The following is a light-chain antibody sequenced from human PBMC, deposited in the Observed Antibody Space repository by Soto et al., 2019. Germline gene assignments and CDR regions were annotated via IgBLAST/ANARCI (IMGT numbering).Light chain of an antibody. V-gene: IGLV1-40*01. CDR3: QSYDNSLGAVV. J-gene: IGLJ2*01. Sequence: QSVLTQPPSVSGAPGQRVTISCTGGADYDVHWYQHLPGTAPKLLIYGNNNRPSGVPDRFSGSNSGTSASLAITGLQAEDEADYYCQSYDNSLGAVVFGGGTKLTVL. CDR1: GADYD. CDR2: GNN.